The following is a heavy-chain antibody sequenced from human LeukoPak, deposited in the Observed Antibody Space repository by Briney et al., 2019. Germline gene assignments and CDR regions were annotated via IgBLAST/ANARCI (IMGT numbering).Heavy chain of an antibody. Sequence: PGRSLRLSCAASGFTFSSNAMHWVRQAPGKGLEWVAVISYDGSSKYYADPVKGRFTISRDNSKNTLYLQMNSLRAEDTAVYYCARDPREAVAYYFDYWGQGTLVTVSS. D-gene: IGHD6-19*01. CDR2: ISYDGSSK. J-gene: IGHJ4*02. CDR3: ARDPREAVAYYFDY. V-gene: IGHV3-30-3*01. CDR1: GFTFSSNA.